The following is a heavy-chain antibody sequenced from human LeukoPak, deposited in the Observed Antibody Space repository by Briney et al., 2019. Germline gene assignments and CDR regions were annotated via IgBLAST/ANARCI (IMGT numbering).Heavy chain of an antibody. D-gene: IGHD3-16*01. CDR1: GGSISSYY. CDR2: IYYSGST. J-gene: IGHJ6*02. V-gene: IGHV4-59*01. CDR3: VRDSPQGFDYGMDV. Sequence: RPSETLSLTCTVSGGSISSYYWSWIRQPPGKGLEWIGYIYYSGSTNYNPSLKSRVTISVDTSKNQFSLKLSSVTAADTAVYYCVRDSPQGFDYGMDVWGQGTTVTVSS.